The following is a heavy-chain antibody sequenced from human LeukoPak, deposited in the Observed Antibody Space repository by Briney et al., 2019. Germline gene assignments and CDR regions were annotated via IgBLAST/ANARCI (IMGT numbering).Heavy chain of an antibody. CDR2: IRSKANSYAT. V-gene: IGHV3-73*01. Sequence: PGGSLRLSCAASGFTFSGSAMHWVRQASGKGLVWVGRIRSKANSYATAYAASVKGRFTISRDDSKNTAYLQMNSLKTEDTAVYYCTRPYSSSWQFDYWGQGTLVTVSS. CDR3: TRPYSSSWQFDY. D-gene: IGHD6-13*01. CDR1: GFTFSGSA. J-gene: IGHJ4*02.